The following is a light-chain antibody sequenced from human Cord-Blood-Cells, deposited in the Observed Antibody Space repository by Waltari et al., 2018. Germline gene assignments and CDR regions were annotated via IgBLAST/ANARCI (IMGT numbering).Light chain of an antibody. CDR3: HQYNNWPPYT. V-gene: IGKV3-15*01. Sequence: EIVMTQSPATLSVSPGERATLSCRASQSVSSNLAWYQQKPGQAPRLRIYGASTRATAIPSRLSGSGEGTELTLTISSLQSEDFAVDYCHQYNNWPPYTFGQGTKLEIK. J-gene: IGKJ2*01. CDR2: GAS. CDR1: QSVSSN.